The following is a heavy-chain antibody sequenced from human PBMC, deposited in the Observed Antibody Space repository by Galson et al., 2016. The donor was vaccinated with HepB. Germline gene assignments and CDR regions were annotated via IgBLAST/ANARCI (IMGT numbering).Heavy chain of an antibody. V-gene: IGHV3-74*01. D-gene: IGHD2-8*01. J-gene: IGHJ3*01. CDR2: INSDGSSI. Sequence: SLRLSCAASGFTVSGNWMSWVRQAPGKGLVWVSRINSDGSSINYANSVKRRFTISRDNAKTTLYLQMNSLRAEDTAVYYCARDGVAFDVWGQGTMVTVSS. CDR3: ARDGVAFDV. CDR1: GFTVSGNW.